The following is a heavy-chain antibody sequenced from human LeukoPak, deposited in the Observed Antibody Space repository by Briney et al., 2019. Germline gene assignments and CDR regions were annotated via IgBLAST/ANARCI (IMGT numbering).Heavy chain of an antibody. J-gene: IGHJ5*02. CDR1: GYTSTNYG. D-gene: IGHD3-22*01. CDR2: ISVYNGNT. V-gene: IGHV1-18*01. CDR3: AGYYYDSSGYPRPWFDP. Sequence: ASVKVSCKASGYTSTNYGISWVRQAPGQGLEWMGWISVYNGNTNSAQKLQGRVTLTTDTSTGTAYMELRSLRSDDTAVYYCAGYYYDSSGYPRPWFDPWGQGTLVTVSS.